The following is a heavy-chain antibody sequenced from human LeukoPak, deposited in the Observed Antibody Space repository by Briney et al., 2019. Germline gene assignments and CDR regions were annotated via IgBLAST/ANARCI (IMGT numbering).Heavy chain of an antibody. J-gene: IGHJ4*02. CDR3: ARVYHNCGGDCYPYFDY. CDR1: GDTFTGYY. Sequence: AASVKVSCKASGDTFTGYYMHWVRQAPGQGLEWMGCINPNSGGTNYAQKFQGRVTMTRDTSISTAYMELSRLRSDDTAVYYCARVYHNCGGDCYPYFDYWGQGTLVTVSS. CDR2: INPNSGGT. V-gene: IGHV1-2*02. D-gene: IGHD2-21*01.